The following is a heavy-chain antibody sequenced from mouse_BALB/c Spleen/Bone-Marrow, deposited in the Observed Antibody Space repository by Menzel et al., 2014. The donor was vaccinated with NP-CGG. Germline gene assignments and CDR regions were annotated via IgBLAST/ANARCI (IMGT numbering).Heavy chain of an antibody. CDR1: GFTFNTYA. J-gene: IGHJ4*01. D-gene: IGHD2-10*02. V-gene: IGHV10-1*02. CDR3: VRHGYGNYGAMDY. CDR2: IRSKSNNYAT. Sequence: EVQRVESGGGLVQPKGSLKLSCAASGFTFNTYAMNWVRQAPGEGLEWVARIRSKSNNYATYHADSVKDRFTISRDDSQSMLYLQMNNLKTEDTAMYYCVRHGYGNYGAMDYWGQGTSVTVSS.